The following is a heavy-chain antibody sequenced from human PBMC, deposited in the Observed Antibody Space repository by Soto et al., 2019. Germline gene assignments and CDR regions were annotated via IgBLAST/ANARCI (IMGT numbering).Heavy chain of an antibody. CDR2: INRDANDI. D-gene: IGHD2-21*01. J-gene: IGHJ5*01. V-gene: IGHV3-74*01. CDR1: RGAFGDYW. Sequence: EVQLVESGGGLVQPGGSLRLSCEASRGAFGDYWMHWVRQAPGKGLVWVSRINRDANDIIYADSVKGRFTASRDNAKILVFPQINSLRVEDTAVYYCARDIPHTWFDSWCQGNLVTVSS. CDR3: ARDIPHTWFDS.